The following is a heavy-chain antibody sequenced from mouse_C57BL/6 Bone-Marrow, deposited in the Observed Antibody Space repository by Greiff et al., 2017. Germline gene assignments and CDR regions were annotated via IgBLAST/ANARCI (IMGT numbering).Heavy chain of an antibody. CDR1: GYTFTDYE. CDR3: TAIYYGIYLYWYFDV. J-gene: IGHJ1*03. CDR2: IDPETGGT. D-gene: IGHD2-1*01. V-gene: IGHV1-15*01. Sequence: VQLQESGAELVRPGASVTLSCKASGYTFTDYEMHWVKQTPVHGLEWIGAIDPETGGTAYNQKFKGKAILTADKSSSTAYMELRSLTSEDSAVYYCTAIYYGIYLYWYFDVWGTGTTVTVSS.